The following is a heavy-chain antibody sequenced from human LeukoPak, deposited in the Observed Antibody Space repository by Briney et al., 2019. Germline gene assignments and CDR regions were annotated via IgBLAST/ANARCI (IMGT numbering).Heavy chain of an antibody. CDR1: GCTFTSYA. CDR3: ARAVLEWLLPNWFDP. J-gene: IGHJ5*02. CDR2: INAGNGNT. Sequence: ASVKVSCKASGCTFTSYAMHWVRQAPGQRLEWMGWINAGNGNTKYSQKFQGRVTITRDTSASTAYMELSSLRSEDTAVYYCARAVLEWLLPNWFDPWGQGTLVTVSS. V-gene: IGHV1-3*01. D-gene: IGHD3-3*01.